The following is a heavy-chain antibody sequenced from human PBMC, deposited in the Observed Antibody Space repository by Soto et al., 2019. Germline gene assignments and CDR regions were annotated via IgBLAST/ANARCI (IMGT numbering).Heavy chain of an antibody. D-gene: IGHD6-13*01. CDR3: IWQQDFYYGKAV. CDR1: GFSFSPAW. Sequence: EVQLVESGGGLVTPGGSLRLSCTGTGFSFSPAWMNWVRQAPGKGLEWVGRMKSYRGGGTTDYAATVQGRFTISRDDSKNTLYLQMNCLKFEDTPLYFCIWQQDFYYGKAVWGQGTTVTVSS. J-gene: IGHJ6*02. CDR2: MKSYRGGGTT. V-gene: IGHV3-15*07.